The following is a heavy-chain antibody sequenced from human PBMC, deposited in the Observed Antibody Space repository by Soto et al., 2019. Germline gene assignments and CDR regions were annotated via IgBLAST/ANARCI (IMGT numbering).Heavy chain of an antibody. J-gene: IGHJ6*02. CDR2: ISNSGST. CDR1: GGSVNSGSYY. Sequence: SETLSLTCTVSGGSVNSGSYYWSWIRQPPGKGLEWIGYISNSGSTNYNPSLKSRITISVDTSKNQFSLKLGSVTAADTAVYYCARGAVGRYHHYGMDVWGQGTTVTVSS. CDR3: ARGAVGRYHHYGMDV. D-gene: IGHD1-26*01. V-gene: IGHV4-61*01.